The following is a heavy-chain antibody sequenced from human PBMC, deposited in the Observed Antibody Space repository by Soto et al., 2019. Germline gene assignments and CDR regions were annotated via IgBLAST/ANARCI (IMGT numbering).Heavy chain of an antibody. CDR3: AREPGIAVAGTMGGPFDP. V-gene: IGHV1-69*13. Sequence: GASVKVSCKASGGTFSSYAISWVRQAPGQGLEWMGGIIPIFGTANYAQKFQGRVTITADESTSTAYMELSSLRSEDTAVYYCAREPGIAVAGTMGGPFDPWGQGTLVTVSS. CDR1: GGTFSSYA. D-gene: IGHD6-19*01. CDR2: IIPIFGTA. J-gene: IGHJ5*02.